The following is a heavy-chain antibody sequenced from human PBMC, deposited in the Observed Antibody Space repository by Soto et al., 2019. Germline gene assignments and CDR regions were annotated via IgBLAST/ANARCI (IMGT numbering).Heavy chain of an antibody. J-gene: IGHJ4*01. D-gene: IGHD3-10*02. CDR3: AKDSQAYYYVVFDY. CDR2: ISGSGDNT. CDR1: GKTLRSYA. Sequence: PGGYLRVFCAASGKTLRSYAMSWVRQAPGKGLEWVSGISGSGDNTYYADSVKGRFTISRDNSKHTLYLQMNSLRAEDTALSYCAKDSQAYYYVVFDYWGHGTLVTVSS. V-gene: IGHV3-23*01.